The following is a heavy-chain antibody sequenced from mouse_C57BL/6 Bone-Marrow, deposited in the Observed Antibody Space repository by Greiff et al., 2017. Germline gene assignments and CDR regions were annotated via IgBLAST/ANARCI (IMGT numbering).Heavy chain of an antibody. V-gene: IGHV1-53*01. J-gene: IGHJ4*01. D-gene: IGHD1-1*02. CDR3: ARTGGNYPMMDY. CDR2: INPSNGGT. CDR1: GCTFTSYW. Sequence: QVQLQQPGTELVKPGASVKLSCKASGCTFTSYWMHWVKQRPGQGLEWIGNINPSNGGTNYNETFQSKATLTVEKSSSTAYMQLRSLTSEDSAVYYCARTGGNYPMMDYWGQGTSVTVSS.